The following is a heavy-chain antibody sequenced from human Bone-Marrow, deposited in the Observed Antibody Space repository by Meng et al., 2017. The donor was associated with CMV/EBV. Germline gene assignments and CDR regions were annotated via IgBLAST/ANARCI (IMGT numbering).Heavy chain of an antibody. CDR1: GFTFRTYW. CDR3: AREHRQPIPPDLDY. J-gene: IGHJ4*02. D-gene: IGHD1-14*01. V-gene: IGHV3-7*03. Sequence: GESLKISCAASGFTFRTYWMSWVRQAPGKGLEWVGNIKQDGREKYYVSSVKGRFTISRDNAKNSLYWQLNSLRAEDTAVYYCAREHRQPIPPDLDYSGLGTLVTVSS. CDR2: IKQDGREK.